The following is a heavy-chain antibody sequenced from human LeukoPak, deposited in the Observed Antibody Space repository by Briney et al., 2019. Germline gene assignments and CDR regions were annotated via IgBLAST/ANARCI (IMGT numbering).Heavy chain of an antibody. V-gene: IGHV3-23*01. CDR1: GFTFSRFA. Sequence: PGASLRLSCVASGFTFSRFAMSWVRQAPGKGLEWVSTISSSGSTTYYVDTVQGRFTISRDNSRNTLYLQMNSLRGEDTAVYYCSRESRAFDYWGQGTLVTVS. CDR2: ISSSGSTT. D-gene: IGHD6-6*01. J-gene: IGHJ4*02. CDR3: SRESRAFDY.